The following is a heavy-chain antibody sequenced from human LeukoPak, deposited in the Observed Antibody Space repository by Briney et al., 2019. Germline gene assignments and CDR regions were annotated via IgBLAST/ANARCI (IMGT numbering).Heavy chain of an antibody. CDR1: GGSISGYY. V-gene: IGHV4-59*01. CDR3: ARAKRWRLEPNAFDI. CDR2: IYSSGTT. D-gene: IGHD5-24*01. Sequence: SETLSLTCTVSGGSISGYYWSWIRQPPGKGLEWIGYIYSSGTTNYNPSLKSQITISVDTSKNQFSLKLSSVTAADTAVYYCARAKRWRLEPNAFDIWGQGTMVTVSS. J-gene: IGHJ3*02.